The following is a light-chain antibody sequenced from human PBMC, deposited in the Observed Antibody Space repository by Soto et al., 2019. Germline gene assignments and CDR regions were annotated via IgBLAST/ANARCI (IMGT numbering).Light chain of an antibody. CDR2: KAS. Sequence: DIQMTQSPSSLSASVGDRVTITYRARQNINSYLNWYQQKPGKAPKLLIYKASTLKSGVPSRFSGSGSGTEFTLTISSLQPDDFATYYCQQYNSYSWTFGQGTKV. V-gene: IGKV1-5*03. J-gene: IGKJ1*01. CDR1: QNINSY. CDR3: QQYNSYSWT.